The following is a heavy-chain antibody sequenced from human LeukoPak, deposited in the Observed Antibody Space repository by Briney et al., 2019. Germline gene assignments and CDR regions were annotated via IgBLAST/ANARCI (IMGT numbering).Heavy chain of an antibody. Sequence: SETLSLTCTVSGGSISSSSYYWAWIRQPPGKGLEWIASIYYSGSTYYNPSLKSRVTISVDTSKNQFSLKLSSVTAADAAVYYCARRSGYSPNWFDPWGQGTLVTVSS. CDR1: GGSISSSSYY. V-gene: IGHV4-39*01. CDR3: ARRSGYSPNWFDP. D-gene: IGHD3-3*01. J-gene: IGHJ5*02. CDR2: IYYSGST.